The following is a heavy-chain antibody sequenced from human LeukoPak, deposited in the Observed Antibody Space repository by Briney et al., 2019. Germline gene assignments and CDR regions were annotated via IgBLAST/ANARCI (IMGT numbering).Heavy chain of an antibody. D-gene: IGHD6-6*01. CDR1: GGSFSGYY. Sequence: SETLSLTCAVYGGSFSGYYWSWVRQPPGKGLEWIGEINHSGSTNYNPSLKSRVTISVDTSKNQFSLKLSSVTAADTAVYHCARGRRIAARPYWFDPWGQGTLVTVSS. CDR3: ARGRRIAARPYWFDP. V-gene: IGHV4-34*01. CDR2: INHSGST. J-gene: IGHJ5*02.